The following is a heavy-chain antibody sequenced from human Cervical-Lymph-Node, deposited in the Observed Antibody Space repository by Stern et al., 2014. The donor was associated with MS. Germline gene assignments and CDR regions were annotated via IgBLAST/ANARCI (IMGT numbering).Heavy chain of an antibody. V-gene: IGHV3-48*02. Sequence: EDQLVESGGGLVQPGGSLRLSCAASGFTFSSYSMNWVRQAPGKGLEWVSYITSSSSTIYYADSVKGRFTISRDNAKNSLYLQMNSLRDEDTAVYYCARVGWSYYDSNDAFDIWGQGTMVTVSS. CDR3: ARVGWSYYDSNDAFDI. CDR1: GFTFSSYS. D-gene: IGHD3-22*01. CDR2: ITSSSSTI. J-gene: IGHJ3*02.